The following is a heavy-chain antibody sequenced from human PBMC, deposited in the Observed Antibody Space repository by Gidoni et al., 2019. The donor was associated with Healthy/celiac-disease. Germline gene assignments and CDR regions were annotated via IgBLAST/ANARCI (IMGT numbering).Heavy chain of an antibody. CDR1: GGSISRGVYY. Sequence: QLQLQESCPGLVKPSQTLSLPCTVSGGSISRGVYYWSWIRQHPGTGLEWIGYIYYSGRTYYNTSLKSRVTKSVDTSKNQFSLKLSSVTAADTAVYYCARVGGLLYGDLPAYFDYWGQGTLVTVSS. CDR2: IYYSGRT. D-gene: IGHD4-17*01. V-gene: IGHV4-31*03. CDR3: ARVGGLLYGDLPAYFDY. J-gene: IGHJ4*02.